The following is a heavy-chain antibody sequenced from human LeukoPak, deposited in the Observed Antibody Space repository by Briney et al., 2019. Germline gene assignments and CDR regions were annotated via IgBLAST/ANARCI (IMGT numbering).Heavy chain of an antibody. CDR2: IGAADVGT. Sequence: GGSLPLSRLASGFTFTNYAMTWVRQPPDKGLAGVSSIGAADVGTYYADYLKGRFTISRDNAKNTLFLQMNSLRAVDTAVYCCVKGTGSHDNWGQGALVTVSS. CDR3: VKGTGSHDN. J-gene: IGHJ4*02. CDR1: GFTFTNYA. V-gene: IGHV3-23*01. D-gene: IGHD1-26*01.